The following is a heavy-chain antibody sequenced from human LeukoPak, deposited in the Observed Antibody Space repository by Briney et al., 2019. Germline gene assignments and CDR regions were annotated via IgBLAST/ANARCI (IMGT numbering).Heavy chain of an antibody. CDR1: GGSFSGYY. V-gene: IGHV4-34*01. CDR2: INHSGST. Sequence: SETLSLTCAVYGGSFSGYYWSWIRQPPGKGLEWIGEINHSGSTNYNPSLKSRVTISVDTSKNQFSLKLSSVTAADTAVYYCARRYSGGSCYNYWGQGTLVTVSS. CDR3: ARRYSGGSCYNY. J-gene: IGHJ4*02. D-gene: IGHD2-15*01.